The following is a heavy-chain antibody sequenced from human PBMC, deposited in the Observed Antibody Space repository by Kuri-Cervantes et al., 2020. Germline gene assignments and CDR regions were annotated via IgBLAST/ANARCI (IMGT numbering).Heavy chain of an antibody. CDR3: ARSLGGASYYAY. J-gene: IGHJ4*02. D-gene: IGHD3-10*01. Sequence: SETLSLTCTVSGGSISSYYWSWIRQPPGKGLEWIGYIYYSGSTNYNPSLKSRVTISVDTSKNQFSLKLSSVTAADTAVYYCARSLGGASYYAYWGQGTLVTVSS. CDR1: GGSISSYY. CDR2: IYYSGST. V-gene: IGHV4-59*01.